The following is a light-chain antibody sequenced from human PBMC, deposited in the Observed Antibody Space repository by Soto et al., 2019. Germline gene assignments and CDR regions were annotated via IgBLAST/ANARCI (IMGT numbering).Light chain of an antibody. CDR3: QQYCTTPWT. J-gene: IGKJ1*01. Sequence: DIEMTQSPDSLAVSLGERATINCKSSQSVLYSSNNKNHLAWYQQKPGQPPKLLIYWASTRESGVPDRFSGSGSGTDFTLTISSLQAEDVAVYYCQQYCTTPWTFGQGTKEEIK. CDR2: WAS. CDR1: QSVLYSSNNKNH. V-gene: IGKV4-1*01.